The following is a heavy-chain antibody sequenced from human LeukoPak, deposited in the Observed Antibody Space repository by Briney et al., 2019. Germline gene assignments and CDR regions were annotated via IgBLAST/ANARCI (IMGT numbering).Heavy chain of an antibody. CDR1: GGSISSSSYY. Sequence: PSETLSLTCTVSGGSISSSSYYWGWIRQPPGKGLEWIGSIYYSGSTYYNPSLKSRFTISVDTSKNQFSLKLSSVTAADTAVYYCARDSAMAKFGYWGQGTLVTVSS. D-gene: IGHD5-18*01. V-gene: IGHV4-39*07. CDR3: ARDSAMAKFGY. J-gene: IGHJ4*02. CDR2: IYYSGST.